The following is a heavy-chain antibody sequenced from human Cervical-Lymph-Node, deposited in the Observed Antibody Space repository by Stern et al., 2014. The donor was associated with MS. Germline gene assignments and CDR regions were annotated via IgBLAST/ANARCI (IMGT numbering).Heavy chain of an antibody. V-gene: IGHV1-3*01. CDR2: INAANGHT. CDR3: ARGGRGVVVPAASNWFDP. Sequence: QVQLMQSGAEVKKPGASVKVFCKASGYSFTTFALHWVRQAPGQGLEWMGWINAANGHTKYSQKVQARVTITTDTSASTAYMEVTSLTSEDTAVYYCARGGRGVVVPAASNWFDPWGQGTLVTVSS. D-gene: IGHD2-2*01. J-gene: IGHJ5*02. CDR1: GYSFTTFA.